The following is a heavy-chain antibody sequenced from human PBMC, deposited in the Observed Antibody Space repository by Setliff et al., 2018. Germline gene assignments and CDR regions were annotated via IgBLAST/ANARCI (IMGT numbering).Heavy chain of an antibody. J-gene: IGHJ6*03. D-gene: IGHD2-8*01. CDR2: IYSSGST. V-gene: IGHV4-4*08. CDR1: GDTLSVYY. CDR3: AREDGPNYYYYYMDI. Sequence: PSETLSLTCTVSGDTLSVYYWSWVRQSPGQGLEWIGYIYSSGSTNYNPSLESRVTISVDTSKNQFSLKLSAVTAADTAVYFCAREDGPNYYYYYMDIWGKGTTVTVSS.